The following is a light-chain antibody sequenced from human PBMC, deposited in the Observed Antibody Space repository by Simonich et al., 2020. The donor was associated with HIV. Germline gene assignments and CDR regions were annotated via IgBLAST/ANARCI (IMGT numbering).Light chain of an antibody. CDR1: SSDVGGSNY. CDR3: SSYTSSSTRI. V-gene: IGLV2-14*03. J-gene: IGLJ2*01. CDR2: DVS. Sequence: QSALTQPASVSGSPGQSITITCTGTSSDVGGSNYVSWYQQHPGKAPKLMIYDVSNRPSGVSNRVSGSKSGNTASLTISGLQAEDEADYYCSSYTSSSTRIFGGGTKLTVL.